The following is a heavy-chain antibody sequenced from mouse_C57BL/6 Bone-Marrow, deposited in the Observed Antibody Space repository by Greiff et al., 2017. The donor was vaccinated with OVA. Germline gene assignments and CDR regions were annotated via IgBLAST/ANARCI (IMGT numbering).Heavy chain of an antibody. CDR2: IHPNSGST. CDR3: ARGGYYGSPAMDY. Sequence: QVQLQQPGAELVKPGASVTLSCKASGYTFTSYWMHWVKQRPGQGLEWIGMIHPNSGSTNYNEKFKSKATLTVDKSSSTAYMQLSSLTSEDSAVYYCARGGYYGSPAMDYWGQGTSVTVSS. V-gene: IGHV1-64*01. D-gene: IGHD1-1*01. J-gene: IGHJ4*01. CDR1: GYTFTSYW.